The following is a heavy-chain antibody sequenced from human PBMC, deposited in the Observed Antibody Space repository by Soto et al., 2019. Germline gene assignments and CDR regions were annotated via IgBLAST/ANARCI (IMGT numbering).Heavy chain of an antibody. Sequence: EVQLLESGGGLVQPGGSLRLSCAASGFTFSSYAMSWVRQAPGKGLEWVSAISGSSGGTYYADSVKGRFTISRDNSKNTLYVQMNSLRAEDTAVYYCAKVKSFYYGSGSPPNLYGMDVWGQGTTVTVS. CDR2: ISGSSGGT. CDR3: AKVKSFYYGSGSPPNLYGMDV. CDR1: GFTFSSYA. V-gene: IGHV3-23*01. D-gene: IGHD3-10*01. J-gene: IGHJ6*02.